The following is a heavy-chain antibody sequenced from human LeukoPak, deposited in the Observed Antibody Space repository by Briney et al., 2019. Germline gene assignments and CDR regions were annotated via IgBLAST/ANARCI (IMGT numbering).Heavy chain of an antibody. CDR3: VKGGDVFDY. D-gene: IGHD3-16*01. CDR1: GFTLSGYW. J-gene: IGHJ4*02. CDR2: ISGSGGNT. V-gene: IGHV3-23*01. Sequence: GGSLRLSCAASGFTLSGYWMSWVRLLPGKGLEWVSSISGSGGNTFYADSVKGRFTISRDNSRTSLSLQMNSLRGDDTAVYYCVKGGDVFDYWGQGTPVTVTS.